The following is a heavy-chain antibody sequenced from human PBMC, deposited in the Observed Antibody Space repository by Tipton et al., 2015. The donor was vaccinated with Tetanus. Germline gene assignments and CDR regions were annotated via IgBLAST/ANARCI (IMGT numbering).Heavy chain of an antibody. J-gene: IGHJ6*02. CDR3: ARDYPGDTAVYYYYGMDV. CDR1: GFTFSSYA. V-gene: IGHV3-30*04. Sequence: SLRLSCAASGFTFSSYAMHWVRQAPGKGLEWVAVISYDGSNKYYADSVKGRFTISRDNAKNSLYLQMNSLRAEDTAVYYCARDYPGDTAVYYYYGMDVWGQGTTVTVSS. D-gene: IGHD5-18*01. CDR2: ISYDGSNK.